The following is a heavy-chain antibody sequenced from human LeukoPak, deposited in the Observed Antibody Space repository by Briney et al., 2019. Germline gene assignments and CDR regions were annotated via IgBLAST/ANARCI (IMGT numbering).Heavy chain of an antibody. D-gene: IGHD3-10*01. Sequence: SETLSLTCTVPGGSISSSSYYWGWIRQPPGKGLEWIGSIYYSGSTYYNPSLKSRVTISVDTSKNQFSLKLSSMTAADTAVYYCARHEPVEYGSEIFDPWGQGTLVTVSS. CDR3: ARHEPVEYGSEIFDP. J-gene: IGHJ5*02. CDR2: IYYSGST. CDR1: GGSISSSSYY. V-gene: IGHV4-39*01.